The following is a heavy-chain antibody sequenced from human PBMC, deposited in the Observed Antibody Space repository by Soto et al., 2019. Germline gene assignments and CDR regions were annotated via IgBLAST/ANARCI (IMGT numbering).Heavy chain of an antibody. CDR2: INAGNGNT. CDR3: AGVGGYPLLYYFDY. D-gene: IGHD3-16*01. Sequence: ASVKVSCKATGYTFTSYARHWVRQAPGQRLEWMGWINAGNGNTKYSQKFQGRVTITRDTSASTAYMELSSLRSEDTAVYYCAGVGGYPLLYYFDYWGQGTLVTVSS. J-gene: IGHJ4*02. CDR1: GYTFTSYA. V-gene: IGHV1-3*01.